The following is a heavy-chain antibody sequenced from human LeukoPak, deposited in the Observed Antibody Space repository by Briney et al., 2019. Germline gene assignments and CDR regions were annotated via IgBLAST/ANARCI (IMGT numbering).Heavy chain of an antibody. CDR3: ARDMYSSSFNWFDP. CDR1: GFTFSSYS. Sequence: PGGSLRLSCAAPGFTFSSYSMNWVRQAPGKGLEWVSSISSSSSYIYYADSVKGRFTISRDNAKNSLYLQMNSLRAEDTAVYYCARDMYSSSFNWFDPWGQGTLVTVSS. CDR2: ISSSSSYI. V-gene: IGHV3-21*01. J-gene: IGHJ5*02. D-gene: IGHD6-6*01.